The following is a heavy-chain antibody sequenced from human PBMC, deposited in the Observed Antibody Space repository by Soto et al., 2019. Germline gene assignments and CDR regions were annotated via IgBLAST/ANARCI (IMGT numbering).Heavy chain of an antibody. CDR2: IIPIFGTT. V-gene: IGHV1-69*01. CDR1: GGTFSSYA. Sequence: QVQLVQSGAEVKKPGSSVKVSCKASGGTFSSYALNWVRQAPGQGLEWMGGIIPIFGTTNYAQKFQGRVTINADESATTAYMELSSLSSEDTAIYYCARDALFRTILPHPARPLDAFDICGQGTTVTVSS. CDR3: ARDALFRTILPHPARPLDAFDI. J-gene: IGHJ3*02. D-gene: IGHD3-9*01.